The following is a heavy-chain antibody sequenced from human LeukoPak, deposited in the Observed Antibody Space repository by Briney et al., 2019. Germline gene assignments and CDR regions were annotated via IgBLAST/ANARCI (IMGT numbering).Heavy chain of an antibody. V-gene: IGHV4-61*08. CDR3: ARSYSSSDHYYYYGMDV. CDR2: INYIRTT. D-gene: IGHD6-13*01. J-gene: IGHJ6*02. CDR1: GGSVSSSGYS. Sequence: SETLSLTCTVSGGSVSSSGYSWNWIRQPPGKGLEWIGYINYIRTTDYNPSLKSRVTISLDTSKNRFSLKLSSVTAADTAMYYCARSYSSSDHYYYYGMDVWGQGTTVTVSS.